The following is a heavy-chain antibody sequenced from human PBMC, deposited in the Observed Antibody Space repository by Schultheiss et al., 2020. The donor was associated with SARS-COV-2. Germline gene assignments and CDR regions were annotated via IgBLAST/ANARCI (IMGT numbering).Heavy chain of an antibody. V-gene: IGHV2-26*01. CDR3: AHTGFAGNYFDY. J-gene: IGHJ4*02. D-gene: IGHD6-13*01. CDR1: GFSLSNARMG. Sequence: SGPTLVKPTETLTLTCTVSGFSLSNARMGVSWIRQPPGKALEWLAHIFSNDEKSYSPSLKSRLTITKDTSKNQVVLTMTNMDPVDTATYYCAHTGFAGNYFDYWGQGTLVTVSS. CDR2: IFSNDEK.